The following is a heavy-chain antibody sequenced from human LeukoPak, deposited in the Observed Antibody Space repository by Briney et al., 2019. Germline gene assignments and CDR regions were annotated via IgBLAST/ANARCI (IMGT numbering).Heavy chain of an antibody. D-gene: IGHD3/OR15-3a*01. Sequence: SETLSLTCAVYGGSFSGYYWSWIRQPPGKGLEWIGEINHSGSTNYNASLKSRVTISVDTSKNQFSLRLTSVTAADTAVYYCARQTGSGLFILPGGQGTLVTVSS. CDR3: ARQTGSGLFILP. CDR1: GGSFSGYY. CDR2: INHSGST. V-gene: IGHV4-34*01. J-gene: IGHJ4*02.